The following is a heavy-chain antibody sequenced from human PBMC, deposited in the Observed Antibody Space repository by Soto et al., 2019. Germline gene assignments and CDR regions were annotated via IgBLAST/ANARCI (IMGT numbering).Heavy chain of an antibody. V-gene: IGHV6-1*01. J-gene: IGHJ6*03. CDR3: ARDLYSSSIHYYYMDV. D-gene: IGHD6-13*01. Sequence: SPTLSLTCAISGDSVSNKDAAWNWIRQSPSRGLEWLGRTYYRSKWYNEYEVSVKSRMTINPDTSKNQFSLQLNSVTPEDTAVYYCARDLYSSSIHYYYMDVWGKGTTVTVSS. CDR2: TYYRSKWYN. CDR1: GDSVSNKDAA.